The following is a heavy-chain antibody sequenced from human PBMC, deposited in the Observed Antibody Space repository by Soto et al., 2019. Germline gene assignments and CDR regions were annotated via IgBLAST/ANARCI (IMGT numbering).Heavy chain of an antibody. CDR2: ISGMGSYK. J-gene: IGHJ4*01. CDR3: ATMGYYYDHGGSSGWSTNTGFNY. CDR1: GFTFSSYS. Sequence: GGSLRLSCAASGFTFSSYSMNWVRQAPGKGLEWVSSISGMGSYKDYADSVKGRFLVSRDNAKKSLYLQMDSLRVEDTAVYYCATMGYYYDHGGSSGWSTNTGFNYWGQGTRVTVSS. D-gene: IGHD3-22*01. V-gene: IGHV3-21*01.